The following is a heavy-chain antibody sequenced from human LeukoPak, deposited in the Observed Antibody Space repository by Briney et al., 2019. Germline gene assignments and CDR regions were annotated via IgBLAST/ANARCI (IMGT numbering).Heavy chain of an antibody. D-gene: IGHD1-26*01. CDR1: GDSISGYC. V-gene: IGHV4-59*01. J-gene: IGHJ4*02. CDR3: ARDQAGATGY. Sequence: SETLSLTWTVSGDSISGYCWSWIRQPPGKGLEWIGYIYYSGSTNYNPSLKSRVTISVDTSKNPFSLKLSSVTAADTAVYYCARDQAGATGYWGEGALVTVSS. CDR2: IYYSGST.